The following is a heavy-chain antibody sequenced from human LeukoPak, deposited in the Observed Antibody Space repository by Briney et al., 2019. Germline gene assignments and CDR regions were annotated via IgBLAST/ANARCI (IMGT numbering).Heavy chain of an antibody. Sequence: GASVKVSCKASGYTFTGYYMNWVRQAPGQGLEWMGWINPNSGGTNYAQKFQGRVTMTRDTSISTAYMELSRLRSDDTAVYYCARVKGYGDYSLYYFDYWGQGTLVTVSS. CDR1: GYTFTGYY. CDR3: ARVKGYGDYSLYYFDY. CDR2: INPNSGGT. J-gene: IGHJ4*02. D-gene: IGHD4-17*01. V-gene: IGHV1-2*02.